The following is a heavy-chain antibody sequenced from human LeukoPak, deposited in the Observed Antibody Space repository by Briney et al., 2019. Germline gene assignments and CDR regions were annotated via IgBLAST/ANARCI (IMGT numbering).Heavy chain of an antibody. V-gene: IGHV3-23*01. D-gene: IGHD6-13*01. J-gene: IGHJ2*01. CDR2: ISGSGGST. CDR3: ARAAYSSTWYSRYFDL. Sequence: GGSLRLSCAASGFTFSNYAMSWVRQAPGEGLEWVSAISGSGGSTYYADSVKGRFTISRENAKNSLYLQMNSLRAGDTAVYYCARAAYSSTWYSRYFDLWGRGTLVTVSS. CDR1: GFTFSNYA.